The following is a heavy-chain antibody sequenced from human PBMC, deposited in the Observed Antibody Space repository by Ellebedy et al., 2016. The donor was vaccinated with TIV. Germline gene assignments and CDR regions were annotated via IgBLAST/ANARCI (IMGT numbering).Heavy chain of an antibody. J-gene: IGHJ4*02. CDR1: GFTFNIFD. D-gene: IGHD2-2*01. V-gene: IGHV3-30-3*01. CDR2: ISHDGSKK. CDR3: ARRGYCSSTSCYYIDY. Sequence: GESLKISCAASGFTFNIFDMHWVRQAPGEGLEWVAVISHDGSKKYYADSVKGRFTISRDNSKNTLHLQMNSLRAEDTALYYCARRGYCSSTSCYYIDYWGQGTLVTVSS.